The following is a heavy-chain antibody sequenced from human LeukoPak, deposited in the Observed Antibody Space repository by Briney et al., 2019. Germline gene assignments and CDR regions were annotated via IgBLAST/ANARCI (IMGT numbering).Heavy chain of an antibody. J-gene: IGHJ3*02. CDR3: ASSENDAFDI. D-gene: IGHD1-26*01. V-gene: IGHV3-53*01. CDR1: GFTFSTYW. CDR2: IYSGGST. Sequence: GGSLRLSCAASGFTFSTYWMHWVRQAPGKGLEWVSVIYSGGSTYYADSVKGRFTISRDNSKNTLYLQMNSLRAEDTAVYYCASSENDAFDIWGQGTMVTVSS.